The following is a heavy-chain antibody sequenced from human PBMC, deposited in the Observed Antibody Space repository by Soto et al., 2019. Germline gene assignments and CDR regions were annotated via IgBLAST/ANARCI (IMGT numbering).Heavy chain of an antibody. V-gene: IGHV3-11*01. J-gene: IGHJ6*02. CDR3: ARDPFWSGFHGMDV. CDR1: AFTFSDYY. Sequence: GSLRLSCAASAFTFSDYYMNWIRQAPGKGLEWVSHISSTGTIIYYADSVKGRFTISRDNAQNSLYLQMNSLRAEDTAVYYCARDPFWSGFHGMDVWGQGTMVTVS. CDR2: ISSTGTII. D-gene: IGHD3-3*01.